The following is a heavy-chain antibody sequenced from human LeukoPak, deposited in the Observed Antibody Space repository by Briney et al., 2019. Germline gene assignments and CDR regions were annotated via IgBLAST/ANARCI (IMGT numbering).Heavy chain of an antibody. CDR3: ARLKDYYDSSGYYTAIGYFDY. V-gene: IGHV4-59*05. J-gene: IGHJ4*02. D-gene: IGHD3-22*01. CDR2: IYYSGST. CDR1: GFTFSSYSMN. Sequence: GSLRLSCAASGFTFSSYSMNWVRQPPGKGLEWIGLIYYSGSTYYNPSLKSRVTISVDTSKNQSSLKLSSVTAGDTAVYSCARLKDYYDSSGYYTAIGYFDYWGQGTLVTVSS.